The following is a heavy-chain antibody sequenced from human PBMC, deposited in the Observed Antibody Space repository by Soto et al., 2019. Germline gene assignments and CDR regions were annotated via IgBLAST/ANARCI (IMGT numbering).Heavy chain of an antibody. CDR1: GFSFSSYA. V-gene: IGHV3-23*04. CDR2: LSGRGDNR. J-gene: IGHJ3*02. D-gene: IGHD3-16*01. Sequence: EVQLVESGGGLVQPGGSLRLSCAASGFSFSSYAMSWVRQAPGKGLEWVGGLSGRGDNRFYTDSVQGRFTISKANSKNTLHLPMNAPRPETTALYFSVAELTSRSFQNYGAFHTSGKGTMVTLSS. CDR3: VAELTSRSFQNYGAFHT.